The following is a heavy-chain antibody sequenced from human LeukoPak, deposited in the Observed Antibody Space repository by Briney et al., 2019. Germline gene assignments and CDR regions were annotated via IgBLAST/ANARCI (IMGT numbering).Heavy chain of an antibody. V-gene: IGHV3-23*01. D-gene: IGHD3-16*01. CDR3: ARVRGGRSWYYYGMNV. CDR2: ISYSGGST. J-gene: IGHJ6*02. CDR1: GFTFSSYA. Sequence: GGSLRLSCAASGFTFSSYAMSWVRQAPGKGLEWVSAISYSGGSTYYADSVKGRFTISRDNSKNTLYLQMNSLRAEDTAVYYCARVRGGRSWYYYGMNVWGRGTTVTVSS.